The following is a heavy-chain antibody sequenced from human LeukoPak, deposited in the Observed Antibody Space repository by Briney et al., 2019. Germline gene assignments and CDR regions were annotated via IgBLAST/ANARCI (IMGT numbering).Heavy chain of an antibody. CDR2: IFNSGST. Sequence: TETLCDSCSVSGGPISGFYWSWIRQPPGKGLEWIGYIFNSGSTTYNTPRKSRLTTSIDMSKNQLSLKLTSVTAADTALYYCARGQYNYGLYAFDVWGQGRVVTVSS. CDR3: ARGQYNYGLYAFDV. D-gene: IGHD5-18*01. V-gene: IGHV4-59*01. J-gene: IGHJ3*01. CDR1: GGPISGFY.